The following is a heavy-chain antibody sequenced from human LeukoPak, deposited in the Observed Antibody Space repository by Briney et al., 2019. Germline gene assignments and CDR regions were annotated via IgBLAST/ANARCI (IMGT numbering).Heavy chain of an antibody. CDR3: AKDYCSGGSCYSFGY. CDR1: GFTFSSYS. CDR2: ISGSGGST. J-gene: IGHJ4*02. Sequence: GGSLRLSCAASGFTFSSYSMNWVRQAPGKGLEWVSAISGSGGSTYYADSVKGRFTISRDNSKNTLYLQMNSLRAEDTAVYYCAKDYCSGGSCYSFGYWGQGTLVTVSS. D-gene: IGHD2-15*01. V-gene: IGHV3-23*01.